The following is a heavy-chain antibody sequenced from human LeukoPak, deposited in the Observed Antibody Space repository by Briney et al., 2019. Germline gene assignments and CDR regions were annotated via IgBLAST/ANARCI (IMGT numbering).Heavy chain of an antibody. CDR2: SYHSGRT. V-gene: IGHV4-4*02. Sequence: SGTLSLTCAVSGGSISSSSWWSWVRQPPGKGLEWIGESYHSGRTNYNPSLKSRVTISVDKSKNQFSLKLSSVTAADTAMYYCASGGGSWANWFDPWGQGTLVTVSS. D-gene: IGHD3-16*01. CDR1: GGSISSSSW. J-gene: IGHJ5*02. CDR3: ASGGGSWANWFDP.